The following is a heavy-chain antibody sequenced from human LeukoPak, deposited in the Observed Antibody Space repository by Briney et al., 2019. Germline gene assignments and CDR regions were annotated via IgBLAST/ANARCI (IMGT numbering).Heavy chain of an antibody. CDR3: ARDIYYYDSSAYYHFYYGMDV. CDR1: GFTFSSYA. J-gene: IGHJ6*02. D-gene: IGHD3-22*01. V-gene: IGHV3-23*01. CDR2: ISASGGST. Sequence: SGGSLRLSCAASGFTFSSYAMSWVRQAPGKGLEWVSTISASGGSTYYADSVKGRFTISRDNSKNTLYLQMNSLRAEDTAVYYCARDIYYYDSSAYYHFYYGMDVWGQGTTVTVSS.